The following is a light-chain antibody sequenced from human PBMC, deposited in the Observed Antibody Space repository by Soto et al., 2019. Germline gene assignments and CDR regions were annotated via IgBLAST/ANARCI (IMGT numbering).Light chain of an antibody. CDR1: SSDVGGYDY. V-gene: IGLV2-8*01. Sequence: QSVLTQPPSASGSPGQSVTISCTGTSSDVGGYDYVSWYQQRPGKAPTLLIHEVTKRPSGVPDRFSGSRSGNTASLTVSGLQAEDEAYYCCSSYARRTLYVFGTGTKVTVL. J-gene: IGLJ1*01. CDR2: EVT. CDR3: SSYARRTLYV.